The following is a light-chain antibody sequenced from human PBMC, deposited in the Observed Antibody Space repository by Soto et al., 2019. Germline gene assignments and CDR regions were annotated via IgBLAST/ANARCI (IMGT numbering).Light chain of an antibody. Sequence: DVQMTQSPSTLSASVGDRVTITCRASQIIQSWLAWYQQKPGKPPKLVIFDASVLKSGVPSRFRGSGSGTEFTLTINIVQPDDSATYYCQQYLSYPWTFGQGTTVHI. J-gene: IGKJ1*01. CDR3: QQYLSYPWT. CDR2: DAS. V-gene: IGKV1-5*01. CDR1: QIIQSW.